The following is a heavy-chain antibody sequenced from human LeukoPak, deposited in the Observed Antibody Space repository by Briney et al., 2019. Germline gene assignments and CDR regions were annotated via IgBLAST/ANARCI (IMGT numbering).Heavy chain of an antibody. V-gene: IGHV3-21*01. J-gene: IGHJ6*03. Sequence: GGSLRLSCVASGFTLSSYNMKWVRQAPGKRLEWVSSISWRNIDIEYADSVKGRFTISRDNDKKSLYLQMNSLRVEDTAVYYCARVYSSTWYSGYLHMDVWGKGTTVAVSS. CDR1: GFTLSSYN. D-gene: IGHD6-13*01. CDR3: ARVYSSTWYSGYLHMDV. CDR2: ISWRNIDI.